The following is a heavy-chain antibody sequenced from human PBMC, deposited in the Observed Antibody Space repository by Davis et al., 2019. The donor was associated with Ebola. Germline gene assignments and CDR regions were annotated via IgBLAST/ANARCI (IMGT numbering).Heavy chain of an antibody. CDR2: ISAFNGNT. J-gene: IGHJ4*02. CDR1: GYTFTSYG. V-gene: IGHV1-18*01. Sequence: AASVKVSCKASGYTFTSYGISWVRQAPGQGLEWMGWISAFNGNTNYAQKLQGRVTMTTDTSTSTAYMELRSLRSDDTAVYYCAREGGGSHYDCWSGYGYWGQGTLVTVSS. D-gene: IGHD3-3*01. CDR3: AREGGGSHYDCWSGYGY.